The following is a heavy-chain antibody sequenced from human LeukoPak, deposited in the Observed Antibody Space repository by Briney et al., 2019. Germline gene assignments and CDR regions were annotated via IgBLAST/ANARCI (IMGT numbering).Heavy chain of an antibody. Sequence: ASVKVSCKASGYTFTSYAMNWVRQAPGQGLEWMGWISAYNGNTNYAQKLQGRVTITRDTSASTAYMELSSLRSEDTAVYYCARSTGTTPFDIWGQGTMVTVSS. CDR3: ARSTGTTPFDI. V-gene: IGHV1-3*01. D-gene: IGHD1-1*01. CDR2: ISAYNGNT. J-gene: IGHJ3*02. CDR1: GYTFTSYA.